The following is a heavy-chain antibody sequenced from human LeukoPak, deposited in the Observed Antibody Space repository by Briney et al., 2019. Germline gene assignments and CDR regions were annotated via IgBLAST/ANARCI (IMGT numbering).Heavy chain of an antibody. D-gene: IGHD6-19*01. CDR2: ISSTGRT. V-gene: IGHV4-61*02. J-gene: IGHJ5*02. CDR3: AKGAGPPWFDP. Sequence: SETLSLTCTVSGASISSDTYFWSWIRQPAGKGLGWIGRISSTGRTDYNPSLTSRVTISIDTSKNQLSMQLNSVTAADTAVYYCAKGAGPPWFDPWGQGTLVTVSS. CDR1: GASISSDTYF.